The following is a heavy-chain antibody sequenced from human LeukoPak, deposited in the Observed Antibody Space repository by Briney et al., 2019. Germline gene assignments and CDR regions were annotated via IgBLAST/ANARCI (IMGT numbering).Heavy chain of an antibody. V-gene: IGHV1-2*02. CDR2: INPNSGGT. Sequence: GASVKVSCKASGYTFTGYYMHWVRQAPGQGLEWMGWINPNSGGTNYAQKFQGRVTMTRDTSISTAYMELSRLRSDDTAVYYCARDGKKYCGSGSYYNDENWFDPWGQGTLVTVSS. CDR1: GYTFTGYY. J-gene: IGHJ5*02. CDR3: ARDGKKYCGSGSYYNDENWFDP. D-gene: IGHD3-10*01.